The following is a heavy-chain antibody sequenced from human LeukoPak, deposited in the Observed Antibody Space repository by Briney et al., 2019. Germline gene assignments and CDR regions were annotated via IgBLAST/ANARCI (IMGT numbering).Heavy chain of an antibody. CDR3: AREGRSLQTY. Sequence: PGGSLRLSCAVSGFTFSSSWMHWVRQAPGKGLVWVSHIKTDGSTTAYADSVKGRFTISRDNAKNSLYLQMNSLRVEDTAVYYCAREGRSLQTYWGQGTLVTVSS. CDR1: GFTFSSSW. CDR2: IKTDGSTT. V-gene: IGHV3-74*01. J-gene: IGHJ4*02. D-gene: IGHD5-24*01.